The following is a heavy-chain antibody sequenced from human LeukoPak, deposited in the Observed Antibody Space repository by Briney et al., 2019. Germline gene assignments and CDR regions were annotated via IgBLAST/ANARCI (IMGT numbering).Heavy chain of an antibody. V-gene: IGHV3-30*04. J-gene: IGHJ4*02. CDR1: GFTFSSYA. Sequence: GGSLRLSCAASGFTFSSYAMHWVRQAPGKGLEWVAVISYDGSNKYYADSVKGRFTISRDNSKNTLYLQMNSLRAEDTAVYYCGRDSLGDPTYYFDCWGQGTLVTVSS. CDR3: GRDSLGDPTYYFDC. CDR2: ISYDGSNK. D-gene: IGHD3-10*01.